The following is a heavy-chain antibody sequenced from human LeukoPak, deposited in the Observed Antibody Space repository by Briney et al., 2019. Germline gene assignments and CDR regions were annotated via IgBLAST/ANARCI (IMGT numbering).Heavy chain of an antibody. Sequence: PGGSLRLSCAASGFTVSSNYMSWVRQAPGKGLEWVSVIYSGGSTYYADSVKGRFTISGHNSKNTLYLQMNSLRAEDTAVYYCARGGSTLWDAFDIWGQGTMVTVSS. D-gene: IGHD3-16*01. V-gene: IGHV3-53*04. CDR2: IYSGGST. CDR3: ARGGSTLWDAFDI. J-gene: IGHJ3*02. CDR1: GFTVSSNY.